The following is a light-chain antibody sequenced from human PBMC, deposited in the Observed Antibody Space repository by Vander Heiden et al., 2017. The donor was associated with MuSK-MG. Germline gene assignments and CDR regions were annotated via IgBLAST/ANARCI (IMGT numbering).Light chain of an antibody. CDR1: QTIFNY. Sequence: DIQLTQSPSSLSASVGDRVTITCRASQTIFNYLNWYQQSPGKAPKLLIYSASTLQSGTPPRFSGSGSGTDFTLVISRLQPEDFATYYCQQGDNTPITFGGGTKFETK. CDR3: QQGDNTPIT. J-gene: IGKJ4*01. V-gene: IGKV1-39*01. CDR2: SAS.